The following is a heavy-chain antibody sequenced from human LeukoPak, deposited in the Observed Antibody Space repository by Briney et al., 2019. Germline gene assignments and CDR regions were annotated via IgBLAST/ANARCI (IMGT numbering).Heavy chain of an antibody. CDR3: ARVYCSSTSCYMGAFDY. J-gene: IGHJ4*02. CDR2: INPNSGGT. Sequence: ASVTVSCKASGYTFTGYYMHWVRQAPGQGLEWMGWINPNSGGTNYAQKFQGRVTMTRDTSISTAYMELSRLRSDDTAVYYCARVYCSSTSCYMGAFDYWGQGTLVTVSP. CDR1: GYTFTGYY. D-gene: IGHD2-2*02. V-gene: IGHV1-2*02.